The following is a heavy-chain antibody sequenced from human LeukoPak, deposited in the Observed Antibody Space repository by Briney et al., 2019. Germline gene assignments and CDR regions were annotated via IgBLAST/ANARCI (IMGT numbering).Heavy chain of an antibody. CDR1: GFTFSSYS. CDR2: ISSSSYI. J-gene: IGHJ4*02. D-gene: IGHD3-22*01. V-gene: IGHV3-21*01. Sequence: GGSLRLSCAASGFTFSSYSMNWVRQAPGKGLEWVSSISSSSYIYYADSVKGRFTISRDNAKNSLYLQMNSLRVEDTAVYYCARDLNRPYYYDSSGSDWGQGTLVTVSS. CDR3: ARDLNRPYYYDSSGSD.